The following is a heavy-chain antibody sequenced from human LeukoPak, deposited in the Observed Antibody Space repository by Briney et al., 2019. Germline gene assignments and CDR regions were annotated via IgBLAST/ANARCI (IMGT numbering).Heavy chain of an antibody. CDR1: GGSISSGSYY. CDR3: ARDQGRGGSCYELGY. Sequence: PSETLSLTCTVSGGSISSGSYYWSWIRQPAGKGLEWIGRIYTSGSTNYNPSLKSRVTISVDTSKNQFSLKLSSVTAADTAVYYCARDQGRGGSCYELGYWGQGTLVTVSS. J-gene: IGHJ4*02. D-gene: IGHD2-15*01. V-gene: IGHV4-61*02. CDR2: IYTSGST.